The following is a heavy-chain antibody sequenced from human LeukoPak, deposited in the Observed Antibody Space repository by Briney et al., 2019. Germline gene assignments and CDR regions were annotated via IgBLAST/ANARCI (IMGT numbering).Heavy chain of an antibody. Sequence: GESLKISCKGSGYSFTSYWIGWVRQMPGKGLEWMGIIYPGDSDTRYSPSFQGQVTISADKSISTAYLQWSSLKASDTAMYYCARGWSGGSYWWGTFDYWGQGTLVTVSS. CDR1: GYSFTSYW. CDR2: IYPGDSDT. V-gene: IGHV5-51*01. J-gene: IGHJ4*02. D-gene: IGHD1-26*01. CDR3: ARGWSGGSYWWGTFDY.